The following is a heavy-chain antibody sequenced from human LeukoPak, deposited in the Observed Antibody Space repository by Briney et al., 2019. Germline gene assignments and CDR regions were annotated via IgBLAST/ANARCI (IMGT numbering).Heavy chain of an antibody. CDR1: GYSFTSYW. V-gene: IGHV5-51*01. D-gene: IGHD3-22*01. Sequence: GGSLKISRKGSGYSFTSYWIGWVRQMPGKGLEWMGIIYPGDSDTRYSPSFQGQVTISADKSISTAYLQWSSLKASDTAMYYCARDYYDSSGYSVPAFDIWGQGTMVTVSS. J-gene: IGHJ3*02. CDR2: IYPGDSDT. CDR3: ARDYYDSSGYSVPAFDI.